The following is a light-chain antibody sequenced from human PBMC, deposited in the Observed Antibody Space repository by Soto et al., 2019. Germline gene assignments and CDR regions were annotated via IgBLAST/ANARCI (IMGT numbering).Light chain of an antibody. CDR3: IQDYNYPWT. V-gene: IGKV1-6*01. J-gene: IGKJ1*01. CDR2: GAA. CDR1: QGISNY. Sequence: IQMTQSPSSLSASVGNRVTITCRASQGISNYLAWYQQRPGKAPKLLIFGAANLQSGVPSRFSASGSGPDLTLTISSLQPEDFATYYCIQDYNYPWTFGQGTKVDIK.